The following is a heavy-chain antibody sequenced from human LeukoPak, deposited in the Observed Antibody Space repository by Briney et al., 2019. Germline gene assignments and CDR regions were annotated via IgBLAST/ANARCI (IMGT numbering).Heavy chain of an antibody. D-gene: IGHD1-26*01. Sequence: GGSLRLSCAASGFTFSSYGMHWVRQAPGKGLEWVTVISYDGINKYYADSVKGRFTISRDNSKNTLYLQMNSLRAEDTAVYYCAKDNSGSSTGGYYFDSWGQGTLVTVSS. J-gene: IGHJ4*02. CDR2: ISYDGINK. CDR3: AKDNSGSSTGGYYFDS. CDR1: GFTFSSYG. V-gene: IGHV3-30*18.